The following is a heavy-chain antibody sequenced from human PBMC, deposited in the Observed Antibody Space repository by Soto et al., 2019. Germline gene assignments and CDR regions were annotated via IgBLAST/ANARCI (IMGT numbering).Heavy chain of an antibody. CDR3: ARVYGITMVQGVIGINYGMDV. Sequence: GASVKVSCKASGGTFSSYTISWLRQAPGQGLEWMGRIIPILGIANYAQKFQGRVTITADKSTSTAYMELSSLRSEDTAVYYCARVYGITMVQGVIGINYGMDVWGQGTTVTVSS. D-gene: IGHD3-10*01. CDR1: GGTFSSYT. J-gene: IGHJ6*02. V-gene: IGHV1-69*02. CDR2: IIPILGIA.